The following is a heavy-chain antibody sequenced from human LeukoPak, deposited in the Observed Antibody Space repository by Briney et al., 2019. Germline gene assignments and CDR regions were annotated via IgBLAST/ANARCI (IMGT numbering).Heavy chain of an antibody. CDR1: GFTLSSYW. J-gene: IGHJ2*01. V-gene: IGHV3-7*05. CDR2: IKQDGSDK. CDR3: AKALNYWYFDL. Sequence: GGSLRLSCVASGFTLSSYWMTWVRQAPGKGLEWVANIKQDGSDKYYVDSVKGRFTISRDNAKNSLYLQMNSLRAEDTATYYCAKALNYWYFDLWGRGNLVTVSS.